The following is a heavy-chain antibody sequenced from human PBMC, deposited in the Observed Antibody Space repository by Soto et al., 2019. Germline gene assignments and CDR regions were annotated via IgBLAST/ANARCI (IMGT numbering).Heavy chain of an antibody. D-gene: IGHD3-16*01. CDR3: ASDFLLGNYDYCYGMDV. CDR1: GFTVSSNY. Sequence: PGGSLRLSCAASGFTVSSNYMSWVRQAPGKGLEWVSVIYSGGSTYYADSVKGRFTISRDNSKNTLYLQMNSLRAEDTAVYYCASDFLLGNYDYCYGMDVWGQGPTVTVSS. CDR2: IYSGGST. J-gene: IGHJ6*02. V-gene: IGHV3-66*01.